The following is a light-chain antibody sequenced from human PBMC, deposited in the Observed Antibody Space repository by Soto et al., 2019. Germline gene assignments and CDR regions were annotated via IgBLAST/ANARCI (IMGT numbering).Light chain of an antibody. Sequence: QSALTQPRSVSGSPGQSVTISCTGTSSDVGSYNYVSWYQQYPGKAPKLMIYDVSKRPSGVPDRFSGSKSGNTASLTISGLQAEDEADYYCCSYAGSYPYVFGTGTKLTVL. CDR2: DVS. CDR1: SSDVGSYNY. V-gene: IGLV2-11*01. J-gene: IGLJ1*01. CDR3: CSYAGSYPYV.